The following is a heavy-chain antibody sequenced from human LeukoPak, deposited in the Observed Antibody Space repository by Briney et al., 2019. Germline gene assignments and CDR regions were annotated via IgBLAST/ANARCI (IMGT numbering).Heavy chain of an antibody. J-gene: IGHJ3*01. CDR3: ARPNITSYYDSRGYDGFDV. Sequence: GQSLKISCKCSGYKFSTYWIAWVRQMPGKGLEWMGIIYPDDSDTRYNPSFQGRVTISADKSVSTAYLQWSSLRASDTAMYYCARPNITSYYDSRGYDGFDVWGPGTMVAVSS. D-gene: IGHD3-22*01. CDR2: IYPDDSDT. V-gene: IGHV5-51*01. CDR1: GYKFSTYW.